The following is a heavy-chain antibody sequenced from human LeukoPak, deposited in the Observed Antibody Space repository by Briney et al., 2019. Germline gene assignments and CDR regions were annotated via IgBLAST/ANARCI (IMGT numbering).Heavy chain of an antibody. CDR1: GYTFTSYY. D-gene: IGHD3-3*01. V-gene: IGHV1-46*01. CDR3: ARVLNGYDFWSGYYLEYFDY. CDR2: INPSGGST. Sequence: ASVKVSCKASGYTFTSYYMHWVRQAPGQGLEWMGIINPSGGSTSYAQKFQGRVTMTRDTSTSTAYMELRSLRSDDTAAYYCARVLNGYDFWSGYYLEYFDYWGQGTLVTVSS. J-gene: IGHJ4*02.